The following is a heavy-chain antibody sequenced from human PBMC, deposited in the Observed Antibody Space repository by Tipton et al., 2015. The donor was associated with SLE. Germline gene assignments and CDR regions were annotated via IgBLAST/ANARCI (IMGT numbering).Heavy chain of an antibody. V-gene: IGHV4-34*01. CDR1: GGSFSGYS. D-gene: IGHD5-24*01. Sequence: TLSLTCAVYGGSFSGYSWTWIRQAPRKGLEWIGDINHSGITNYNPSLKSRVTISLDTSKNQFSLRLTSVTAADTAVYYCATTGEQMATIYDTFDIWGQGTMVNVSS. CDR3: ATTGEQMATIYDTFDI. J-gene: IGHJ3*02. CDR2: INHSGIT.